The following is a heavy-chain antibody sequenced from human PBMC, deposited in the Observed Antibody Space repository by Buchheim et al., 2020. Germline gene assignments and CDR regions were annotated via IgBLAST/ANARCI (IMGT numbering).Heavy chain of an antibody. D-gene: IGHD2-2*01. CDR3: AKDLGYCSSTSCYSHYYYGMDV. V-gene: IGHV3-30*18. CDR1: GFTFSSYG. CDR2: ISYDGSNK. Sequence: QVQLVESGGGVVQPGRSLRLSCAASGFTFSSYGMHWVRQAPRKGLEWVAVISYDGSNKYYADSVKGRFTISRDTSKNTLYLQMNSLRAEDTAVYYCAKDLGYCSSTSCYSHYYYGMDVWGQGTT. J-gene: IGHJ6*02.